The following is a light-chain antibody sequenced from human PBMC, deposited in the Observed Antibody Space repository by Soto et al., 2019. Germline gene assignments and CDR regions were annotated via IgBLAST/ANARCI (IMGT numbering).Light chain of an antibody. CDR1: SSNIGSNS. CDR3: AAWDDSLNGREV. Sequence: QSVLTQPPSASGTPGQRVTISCSGSSSNIGSNSVNWYQQLPGAAPKLLIYSNNQRPSGVPDRFSGSKSGTSASLAISGLQSEDEADYYCAAWDDSLNGREVFGTGTSHRP. V-gene: IGLV1-44*01. J-gene: IGLJ1*01. CDR2: SNN.